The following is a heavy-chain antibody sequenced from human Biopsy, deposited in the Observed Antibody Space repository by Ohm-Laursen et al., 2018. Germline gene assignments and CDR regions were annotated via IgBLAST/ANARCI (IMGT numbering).Heavy chain of an antibody. J-gene: IGHJ6*02. CDR2: IVVGSGHT. CDR1: GFTFSSSA. Sequence: SVKVSCKASGFTFSSSAVQWVRQARGQRLGWIGWIVVGSGHTNYAQKFQERVTITRDMSTSTAYMELTSLRSEDTAVYYCAATSTLYYYYAMDVWDQGTTITVSS. V-gene: IGHV1-58*01. CDR3: AATSTLYYYYAMDV.